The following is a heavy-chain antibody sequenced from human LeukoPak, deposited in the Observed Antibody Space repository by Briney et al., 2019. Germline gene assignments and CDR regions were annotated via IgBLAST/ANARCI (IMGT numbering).Heavy chain of an antibody. J-gene: IGHJ5*02. Sequence: GGSLRLSCAASGFTFSSYGMHWVRQAPGKGLEWVAVISNDGSSKYYTDSVKGRFTISRDNAKNSLYLQMNSLRAEDTAVYYCARGGSMAPWGQGTLVTVSS. CDR1: GFTFSSYG. CDR3: ARGGSMAP. V-gene: IGHV3-30*03. CDR2: ISNDGSSK. D-gene: IGHD3-16*01.